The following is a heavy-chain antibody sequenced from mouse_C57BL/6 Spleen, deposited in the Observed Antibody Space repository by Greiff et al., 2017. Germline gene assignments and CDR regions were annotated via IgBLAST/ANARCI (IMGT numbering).Heavy chain of an antibody. V-gene: IGHV5-4*01. CDR1: GFTFSSYA. CDR2: ISDGGSYT. Sequence: VQLKESGGGLVKPGGSLKLSCAASGFTFSSYAMSWVRQTPEKRLEWVATISDGGSYTYYPDNVKGRFTISRDNAKNNLYLQMSQLKSEDTAMYYCARERKNWVFDYWGQGTTLTVSS. CDR3: ARERKNWVFDY. J-gene: IGHJ2*01. D-gene: IGHD4-1*01.